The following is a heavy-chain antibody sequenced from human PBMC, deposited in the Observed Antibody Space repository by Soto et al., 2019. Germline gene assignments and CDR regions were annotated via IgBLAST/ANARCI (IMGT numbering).Heavy chain of an antibody. J-gene: IGHJ6*02. CDR2: INSDGSTT. CDR1: GFSFANYW. Sequence: PVGSLRLSCAASGFSFANYWMYWVRQTPGKGLVWVSRINSDGSTTRYADSVEGRFTISRDNVKNTLYLQMSSLRAEDTAVYYCVRDLGYGFFYYGMDVWGHGTTVTAP. V-gene: IGHV3-74*01. CDR3: VRDLGYGFFYYGMDV. D-gene: IGHD5-18*01.